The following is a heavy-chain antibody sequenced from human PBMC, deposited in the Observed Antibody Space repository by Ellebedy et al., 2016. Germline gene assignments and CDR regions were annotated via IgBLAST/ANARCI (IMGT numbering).Heavy chain of an antibody. J-gene: IGHJ4*02. D-gene: IGHD6-13*01. CDR3: VKDLARGYSSSWYGGEFDY. CDR2: ISSNGSST. CDR1: GFTFSSYA. V-gene: IGHV3-64D*06. Sequence: GGSLRLSCSASGFTFSSYAMHWVRQAPGKGLEYVSAISSNGSSTYYADSVKGRFTISRDNSKNTLYLQMSSLRAEDTAVYYCVKDLARGYSSSWYGGEFDYWGQGTLVTVSS.